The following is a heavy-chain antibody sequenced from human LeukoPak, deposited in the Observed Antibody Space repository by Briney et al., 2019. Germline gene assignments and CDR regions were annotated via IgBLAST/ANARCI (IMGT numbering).Heavy chain of an antibody. D-gene: IGHD3-16*01. J-gene: IGHJ4*02. V-gene: IGHV3-48*02. CDR3: ARDQDYALDY. Sequence: GGSLRLSCAASGFTFSTYSMNWVRQAPGKGLEWVSYISSSSTIYYADSVKGRFTISRDNAKNSLYLQMNSLRDEDTAVYYCARDQDYALDYWGQGTLVTVSS. CDR1: GFTFSTYS. CDR2: ISSSSTI.